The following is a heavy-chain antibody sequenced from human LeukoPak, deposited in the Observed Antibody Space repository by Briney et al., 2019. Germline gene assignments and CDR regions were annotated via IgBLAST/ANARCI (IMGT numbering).Heavy chain of an antibody. V-gene: IGHV1-18*01. CDR3: ARDVQRGGSCFDY. J-gene: IGHJ4*02. D-gene: IGHD1-26*01. Sequence: ASVKVSCKASGYTFTSYGICWVRQAPGQGLEWMGWISAYNGNTNYAQKLQGRVTMTTDTSTSTAYMELSRLRSDDTAVYYCARDVQRGGSCFDYWGQGTLVTVSS. CDR1: GYTFTSYG. CDR2: ISAYNGNT.